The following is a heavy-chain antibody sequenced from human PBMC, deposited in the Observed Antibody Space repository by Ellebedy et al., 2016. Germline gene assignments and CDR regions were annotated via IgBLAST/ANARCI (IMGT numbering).Heavy chain of an antibody. V-gene: IGHV2-70*18. CDR2: IDWDDDK. D-gene: IGHD5/OR15-5a*01. CDR1: GGSISSYY. Sequence: TLSLXCTVSGGSISSYYWSWIRQPPGKALEWLALIDWDDDKYYSTSLKTRLTISKDTSKNQVVLTMTNMDPVDTATYYCARVYGSYYFDYWGQGTLVTVSS. J-gene: IGHJ4*02. CDR3: ARVYGSYYFDY.